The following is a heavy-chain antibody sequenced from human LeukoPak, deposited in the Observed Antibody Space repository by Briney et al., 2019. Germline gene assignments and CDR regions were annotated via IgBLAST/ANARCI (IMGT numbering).Heavy chain of an antibody. V-gene: IGHV5-51*01. CDR2: IYPGDSDT. CDR1: GYSFSNYW. CDR3: ATAYYYGSGTYYNGFDY. J-gene: IGHJ4*02. Sequence: GESLKISCQGSGYSFSNYWIGWVRQMPGKGLEWMGIIYPGDSDTRYSPSFQGQVTISADKSISTAYLQWSSLKASGTAMYYCATAYYYGSGTYYNGFDYWGQGTLVTVSS. D-gene: IGHD3-10*01.